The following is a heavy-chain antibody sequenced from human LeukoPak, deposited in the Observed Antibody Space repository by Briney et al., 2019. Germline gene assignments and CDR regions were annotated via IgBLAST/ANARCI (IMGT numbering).Heavy chain of an antibody. CDR2: INWDGGST. D-gene: IGHD3-10*01. CDR1: GFTFDDYG. J-gene: IGHJ4*02. Sequence: GGSLRLSCAASGFTFDDYGMSWVRQAPGKGLEWVSGINWDGGSTGYADSVKGRFTISRDNAKNSLYLQMNSLRAEDTALYYCARDYALWFGELPLFYYWGQGTLVTVSS. V-gene: IGHV3-20*04. CDR3: ARDYALWFGELPLFYY.